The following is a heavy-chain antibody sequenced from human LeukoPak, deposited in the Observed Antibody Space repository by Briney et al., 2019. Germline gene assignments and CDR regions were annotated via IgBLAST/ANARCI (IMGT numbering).Heavy chain of an antibody. D-gene: IGHD3-3*01. CDR1: GGTFSSYA. J-gene: IGHJ6*03. V-gene: IGHV1-69*05. CDR3: ARDKGNVLRFLEWYHYMDV. Sequence: SVKVPCKASGGTFSSYAISWVRQAPGQGLEWMGGIIPIFGTANYAQKFQGRVTITTDESTSTAYMELSSLRSEDTAVYYCARDKGNVLRFLEWYHYMDVWGKGTTVTVSS. CDR2: IIPIFGTA.